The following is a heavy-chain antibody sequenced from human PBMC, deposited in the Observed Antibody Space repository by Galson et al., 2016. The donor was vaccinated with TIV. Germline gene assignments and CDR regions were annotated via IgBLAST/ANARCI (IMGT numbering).Heavy chain of an antibody. Sequence: SLRLSCAASGFTFSDYAMHWVRQAPGRGLEYVSSIVTYGGTTNYADSVKGRFTVSRDNSKNRLYLKMSGLTTEDTAVYYCVKEQGIGDYVWGSYRHTSPGIDPWGQGTLVTVSS. CDR3: VKEQGIGDYVWGSYRHTSPGIDP. CDR1: GFTFSDYA. D-gene: IGHD3-16*02. CDR2: IVTYGGTT. J-gene: IGHJ5*02. V-gene: IGHV3-64D*06.